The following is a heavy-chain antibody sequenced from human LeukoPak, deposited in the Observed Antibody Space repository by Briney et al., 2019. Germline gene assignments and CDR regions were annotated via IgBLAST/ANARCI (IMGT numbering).Heavy chain of an antibody. D-gene: IGHD3-22*01. V-gene: IGHV3-30*18. CDR2: ISYDGSNK. CDR1: GFTFSSYG. Sequence: PGGSLRLSCAASGFTFSSYGMHWVRQAPGKGLEWVAVISYDGSNKYYAASVKGRFTISRDNSKNTLYLQMNSLRAEDTAVYYCAKSSGYLSEAFDIWGQGTMVTVSS. J-gene: IGHJ3*02. CDR3: AKSSGYLSEAFDI.